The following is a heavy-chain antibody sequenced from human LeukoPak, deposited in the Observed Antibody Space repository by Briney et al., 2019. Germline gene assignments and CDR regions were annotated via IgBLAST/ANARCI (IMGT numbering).Heavy chain of an antibody. V-gene: IGHV3-21*01. CDR3: AREPGISGY. J-gene: IGHJ4*02. Sequence: GGSLRLSCAASGFSFSSHSMNWVRQVPGKGLEWVSSISSGAYSIYYADSVRGRFTISRDNAKNSLYLQMNSLRAEDTAVYYCAREPGISGYWGQGTLVTVSS. D-gene: IGHD6-25*01. CDR2: ISSGAYSI. CDR1: GFSFSSHS.